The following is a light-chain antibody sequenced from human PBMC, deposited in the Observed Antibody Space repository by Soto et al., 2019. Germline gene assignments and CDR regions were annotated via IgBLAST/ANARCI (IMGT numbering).Light chain of an antibody. Sequence: DIQMTQSPSTLSASVGDTVTITCRASQSISNWLAWYQQKPGQAPKLLIHKASTLESGVPSRFSGSGSGTEFPFTISSLQPDDFATFYCQQYDRFPYTFGQGTKLEIK. CDR3: QQYDRFPYT. CDR1: QSISNW. V-gene: IGKV1-5*03. CDR2: KAS. J-gene: IGKJ2*01.